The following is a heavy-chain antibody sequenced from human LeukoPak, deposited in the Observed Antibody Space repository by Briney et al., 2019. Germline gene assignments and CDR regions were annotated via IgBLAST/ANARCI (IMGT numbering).Heavy chain of an antibody. J-gene: IGHJ4*02. CDR1: GFTFSTYG. CDR2: IWYDGSNK. CDR3: TRDVDHYFDY. V-gene: IGHV3-33*01. Sequence: QRGRSLRLSCAASGFTFSTYGIHWGRQAPGKGLEWVAVIWYDGSNKYYADSVKGRFTISRDNSKNTLYLQMNSLRAEDTAVYYCTRDVDHYFDYWGQGTLDPVSS.